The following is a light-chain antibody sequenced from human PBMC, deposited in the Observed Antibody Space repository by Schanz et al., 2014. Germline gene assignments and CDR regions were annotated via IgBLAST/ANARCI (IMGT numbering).Light chain of an antibody. V-gene: IGLV2-14*03. J-gene: IGLJ3*02. CDR1: SRDVGSYNF. Sequence: QSALTQPASVSGSPGQSITISCTGTSRDVGSYNFVSWYQQHPGKAPKLMIYDVSNRPSGVSNRFSGSKSGNTASLTISGLQAEDEADYYCSSFTSISTWVFGGGTKLTVL. CDR3: SSFTSISTWV. CDR2: DVS.